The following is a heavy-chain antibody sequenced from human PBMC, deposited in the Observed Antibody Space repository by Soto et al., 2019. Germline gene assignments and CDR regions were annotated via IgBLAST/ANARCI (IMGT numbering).Heavy chain of an antibody. V-gene: IGHV1-18*01. D-gene: IGHD2-2*01. J-gene: IGHJ5*02. CDR2: ISPYTDDP. Sequence: QGQLVQSGVEVKKPGASVKVSCTASGNTFTNFGVTWVRQAPGQGLEWMGWISPYTDDPSYAQKFQGRVTMTIDTSASTAYLDLRRLTSDDTAVYYCARVIPGPEAWFHPWGQGTLVTVSS. CDR1: GNTFTNFG. CDR3: ARVIPGPEAWFHP.